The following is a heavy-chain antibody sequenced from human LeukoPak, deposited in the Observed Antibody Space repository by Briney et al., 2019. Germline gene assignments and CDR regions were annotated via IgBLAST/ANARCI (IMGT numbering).Heavy chain of an antibody. CDR3: ARDFLGRSNGGSNYFGMDV. V-gene: IGHV1-2*04. Sequence: ASVKVSCKSSGYTFTDYFLHWVRQAPGQGLEWMGCINLHTGGAHYAQKFQDWVSLTRDTSIDTAFMELSSLRSDATAIYYCARDFLGRSNGGSNYFGMDVWGQGTTVTVSS. D-gene: IGHD2-8*01. J-gene: IGHJ6*02. CDR2: INLHTGGA. CDR1: GYTFTDYF.